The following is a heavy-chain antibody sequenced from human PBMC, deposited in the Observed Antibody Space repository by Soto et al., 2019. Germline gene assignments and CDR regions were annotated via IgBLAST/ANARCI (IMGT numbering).Heavy chain of an antibody. V-gene: IGHV3-73*02. D-gene: IGHD2-15*01. Sequence: EVQLVESGGGLVQPGGSLKLSCTASGFTFSDSPMHLVRQASGKGLEWVGRIRSKADSYATAYGASVKGRFTISRDDAKNTAYLQMNSLKTEDAAVYYCSSHSPEDMRRTWGQGTLVTVSS. CDR1: GFTFSDSP. J-gene: IGHJ5*02. CDR3: SSHSPEDMRRT. CDR2: IRSKADSYAT.